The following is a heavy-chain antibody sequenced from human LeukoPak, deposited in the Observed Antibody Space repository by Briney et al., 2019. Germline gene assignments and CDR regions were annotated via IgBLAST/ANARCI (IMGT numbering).Heavy chain of an antibody. J-gene: IGHJ4*02. CDR2: INAHNGDI. CDR1: GYTFRSFG. V-gene: IGHV1-18*01. Sequence: GASVKVSCKTSGYTFRSFGISWVRQAPGQGLEWMGWINAHNGDIDYPQKFQGRVTLTTDTSTSTAYMELMSLRSDDTAVYYCARDVGINRFDYWGQGTLVTVSS. CDR3: ARDVGINRFDY. D-gene: IGHD7-27*01.